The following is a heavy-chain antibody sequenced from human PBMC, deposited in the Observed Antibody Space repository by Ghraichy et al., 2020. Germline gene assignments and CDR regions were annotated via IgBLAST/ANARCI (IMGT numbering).Heavy chain of an antibody. J-gene: IGHJ4*02. V-gene: IGHV3-23*01. CDR2: IAGSGGAT. D-gene: IGHD2-2*02. Sequence: GESLNISCAASGFAFSDYVMTWVRQAPGRGLEWVSAIAGSGGATFYADFVKGRFTISRDNSKNTLYLQMDSLRADDTAIYYCAKYCGPANCYNGFDYCGQGTLVSVSS. CDR3: AKYCGPANCYNGFDY. CDR1: GFAFSDYV.